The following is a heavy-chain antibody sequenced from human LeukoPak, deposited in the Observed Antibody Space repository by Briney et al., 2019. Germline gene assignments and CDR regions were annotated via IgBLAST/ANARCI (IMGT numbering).Heavy chain of an antibody. D-gene: IGHD6-19*01. CDR1: GGSFSGYY. CDR3: AREDSSGFFDY. CDR2: INHSGST. V-gene: IGHV4-34*01. J-gene: IGHJ4*02. Sequence: PSETLSLTCAVYGGSFSGYYWSWIRQPPGKGLEWIGEINHSGSTNYNPSLKSRVTISVDTSKNQFSLKLSSMTAADTAVYYCAREDSSGFFDYWGQGTLVTVSS.